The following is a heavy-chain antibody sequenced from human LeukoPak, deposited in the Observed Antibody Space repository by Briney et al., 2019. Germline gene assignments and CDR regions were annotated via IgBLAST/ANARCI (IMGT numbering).Heavy chain of an antibody. CDR2: IWYDGSNK. CDR1: GFTFSSYG. V-gene: IGHV3-33*01. Sequence: QPGRSLRLSCAASGFTFSSYGMHWVRQAPGKGLEWVAVIWYDGSNKYYADSVKGRFTISRDNSKSTLYLQMNSLRAEDTAVYYCARDDYYDSSGYYNSIDYWGQGTLVTVSS. J-gene: IGHJ4*02. D-gene: IGHD3-22*01. CDR3: ARDDYYDSSGYYNSIDY.